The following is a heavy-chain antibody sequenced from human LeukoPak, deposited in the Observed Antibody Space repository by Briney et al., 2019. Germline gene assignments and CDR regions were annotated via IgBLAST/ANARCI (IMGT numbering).Heavy chain of an antibody. V-gene: IGHV3-30*03. J-gene: IGHJ2*01. D-gene: IGHD2-21*02. Sequence: GRSLKLSCGASGFTFSSYCMHWVRQAPGKGLEWVAVISYDGSNKYYADSVKGRFTISRDNSKNTLFLQMHSLRAEDTAVYYCARDLRGSIVVVTAPPWYFDLWGRGTLVTVSS. CDR3: ARDLRGSIVVVTAPPWYFDL. CDR2: ISYDGSNK. CDR1: GFTFSSYC.